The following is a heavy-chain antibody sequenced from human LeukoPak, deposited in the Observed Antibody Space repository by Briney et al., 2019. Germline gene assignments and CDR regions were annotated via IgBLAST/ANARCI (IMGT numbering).Heavy chain of an antibody. CDR3: ARGRGGIAAADFQH. CDR2: MNPNSGNT. Sequence: GASVKVSCKASGYTFTSYDINWVRQATGQGLEWMGWMNPNSGNTGYAQKFQGRVTITRNTSISTAYMELSSLRSEDTAVYYCARGRGGIAAADFQHWGQGTLVTVSS. CDR1: GYTFTSYD. J-gene: IGHJ1*01. V-gene: IGHV1-8*03. D-gene: IGHD6-13*01.